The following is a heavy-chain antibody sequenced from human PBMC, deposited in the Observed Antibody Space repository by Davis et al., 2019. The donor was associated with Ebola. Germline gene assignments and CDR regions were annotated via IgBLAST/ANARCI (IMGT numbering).Heavy chain of an antibody. CDR3: AGHDWFDP. D-gene: IGHD3-3*01. CDR1: GFSVSSDY. J-gene: IGHJ5*02. Sequence: GESLKISCAVSGFSVSSDYMSWVRQAPGKGLEWVSLLQSGGNTFYPDSVKGRFTISRDNSKNMLYLQMNSLRVEDTAVYYCAGHDWFDPWGRGTRVTVSS. V-gene: IGHV3-53*01. CDR2: LQSGGNT.